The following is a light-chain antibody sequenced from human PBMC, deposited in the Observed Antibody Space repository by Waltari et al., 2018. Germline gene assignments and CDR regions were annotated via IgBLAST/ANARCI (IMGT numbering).Light chain of an antibody. CDR1: QSVSSN. Sequence: EIVMTQSPATLSVSPGERATLSCSASQSVSSNLAWYQQKPGQAPRLLIYDASTRATDIPARFSGGGSGTEFTLTISSLQSEDFAVYYCQQYNDWPQTFGQGTKVEIK. CDR3: QQYNDWPQT. J-gene: IGKJ1*01. CDR2: DAS. V-gene: IGKV3-15*01.